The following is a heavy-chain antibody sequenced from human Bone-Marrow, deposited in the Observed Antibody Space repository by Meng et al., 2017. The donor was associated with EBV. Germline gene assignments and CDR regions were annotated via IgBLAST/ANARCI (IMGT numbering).Heavy chain of an antibody. V-gene: IGHV1-69*01. Sequence: QVQLVQSGAEVKKPWSSVKVPCKASGGTFRSDAVSWVRQAPGQQGLEWIGGLIPMSGVPYFAQKFQGRLTIIADESTSTHDMELSSLRSEDTAMYFCASESGRGFTPDYWGQGTLVTVSS. CDR3: ASESGRGFTPDY. J-gene: IGHJ4*02. D-gene: IGHD3-10*01. CDR1: GGTFRSDA. CDR2: LIPMSGVP.